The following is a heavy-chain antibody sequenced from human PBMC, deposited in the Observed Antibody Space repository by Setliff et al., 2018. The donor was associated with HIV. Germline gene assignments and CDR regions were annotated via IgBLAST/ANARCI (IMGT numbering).Heavy chain of an antibody. Sequence: PSETLSLTCGVYGESVSGYSWNWIRQPPGKGLEWIGEITHSGSTNNSPSLKSRVTISVDTSKNHFSLNLTSVTAAGTAVYFCARRGWNAYTAFDYWGQGTLVTVS. J-gene: IGHJ4*02. V-gene: IGHV4-34*01. CDR2: ITHSGST. CDR3: ARRGWNAYTAFDY. CDR1: GESVSGYS. D-gene: IGHD1-1*01.